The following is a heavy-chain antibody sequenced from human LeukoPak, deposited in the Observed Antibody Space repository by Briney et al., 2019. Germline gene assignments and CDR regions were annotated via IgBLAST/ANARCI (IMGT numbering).Heavy chain of an antibody. CDR1: GFNFSSYW. V-gene: IGHV3-7*01. D-gene: IGHD6-19*01. CDR2: RKREGSEK. Sequence: GEPLPLSCAPSGFNFSSYWMSWVRQAPGKGLELVANRKREGSEKYYVGSVKGRFTISRDNAKNSLYLQMNSLRAEDTAVYYCARDWGNGWPDYWGQGTLVTVSS. CDR3: ARDWGNGWPDY. J-gene: IGHJ4*02.